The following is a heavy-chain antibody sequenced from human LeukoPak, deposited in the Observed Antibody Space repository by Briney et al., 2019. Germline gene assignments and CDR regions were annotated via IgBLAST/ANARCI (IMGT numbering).Heavy chain of an antibody. D-gene: IGHD5-12*01. V-gene: IGHV3-30*04. Sequence: GGSLRLSCAASGLTFNRYAMHWVRQAPGKGLEWVAVISYDGSNKYYAGSVKGRFTISRDNSKNTLYLQMNSLRVEDTAVYFCARGGTEIYYYHYGMDVWGQGTTVTVSS. CDR2: ISYDGSNK. CDR1: GLTFNRYA. J-gene: IGHJ6*02. CDR3: ARGGTEIYYYHYGMDV.